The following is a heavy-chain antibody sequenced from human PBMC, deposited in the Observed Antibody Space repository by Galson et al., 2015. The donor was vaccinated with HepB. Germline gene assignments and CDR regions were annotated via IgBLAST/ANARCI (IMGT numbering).Heavy chain of an antibody. Sequence: SLRLSCAPSGFTVSGNYMSWVRQAPGKGLEWVAVIWDDGTTEHYAESVKGRFKISRDNSKNTVYLQMYSLRAEDTAVYYCASFWLKKNEFDYWGQGTLVSVSS. V-gene: IGHV3-33*08. D-gene: IGHD3-3*01. J-gene: IGHJ4*02. CDR1: GFTVSGNY. CDR2: IWDDGTTE. CDR3: ASFWLKKNEFDY.